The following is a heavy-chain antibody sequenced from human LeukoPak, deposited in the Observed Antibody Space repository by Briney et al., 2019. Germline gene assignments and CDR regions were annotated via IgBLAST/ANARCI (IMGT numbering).Heavy chain of an antibody. Sequence: GGSLRLSCAASGFTFSSNFMHWGRQAPDKGLEWVAFISNVGSNKNYIDSMKGRFTISRDNSKNTLYLQMNSLRVEDTAVYFCVKDRSNTWSFDYWGQGTVVTVSS. CDR3: VKDRSNTWSFDY. J-gene: IGHJ4*02. CDR2: ISNVGSNK. CDR1: GFTFSSNF. V-gene: IGHV3-30*18. D-gene: IGHD6-13*01.